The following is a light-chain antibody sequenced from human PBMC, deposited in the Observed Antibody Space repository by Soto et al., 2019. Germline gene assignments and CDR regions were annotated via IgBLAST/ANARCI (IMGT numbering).Light chain of an antibody. CDR1: QDINKN. CDR2: DAS. Sequence: DIQMTQSPSSLSAXVGXXXXXXXXASQDINKNLIWYXXKPGKXXKXXIYDASDLETGVPSRFSGSGSGTGFTFTISSLQPEDFETYYCQQYESLPLTFGQGTRLEIK. CDR3: QQYESLPLT. J-gene: IGKJ5*01. V-gene: IGKV1-33*01.